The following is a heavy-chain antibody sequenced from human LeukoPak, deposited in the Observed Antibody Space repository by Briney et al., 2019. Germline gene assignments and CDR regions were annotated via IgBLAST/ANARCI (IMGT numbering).Heavy chain of an antibody. J-gene: IGHJ4*02. CDR3: AKDRWEIPGFFDY. CDR1: GFAFSNYN. Sequence: GGSLRLSCAASGFAFSNYNMNWVRQAPGKGLEWVSGISGSGGSTYYADSVKGRFTISRDNFKSTLYLQMNSLRAEDTAIYYCAKDRWEIPGFFDYWGQGTLVTVSS. CDR2: ISGSGGST. V-gene: IGHV3-23*01. D-gene: IGHD1-26*01.